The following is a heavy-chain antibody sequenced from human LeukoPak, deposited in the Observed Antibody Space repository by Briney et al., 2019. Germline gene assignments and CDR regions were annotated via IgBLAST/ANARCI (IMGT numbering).Heavy chain of an antibody. D-gene: IGHD6-13*01. J-gene: IGHJ4*02. V-gene: IGHV4-59*01. CDR1: GGSISSYY. Sequence: SETLSLTCTVSGGSISSYYWSWIRQPPRKGLEWIGYIYYSGSTNYNPSLKSRVTISVDTSKNQFSLKLSSVTAADTAVYYCARGGQLVSYDYWGQGTLVTVSS. CDR3: ARGGQLVSYDY. CDR2: IYYSGST.